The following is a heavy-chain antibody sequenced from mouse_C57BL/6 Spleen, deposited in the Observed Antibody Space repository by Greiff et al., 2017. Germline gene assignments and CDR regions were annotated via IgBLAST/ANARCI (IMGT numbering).Heavy chain of an antibody. V-gene: IGHV1-9*01. D-gene: IGHD2-10*01. CDR3: ARSTYYGNYSYYFDY. J-gene: IGHJ2*01. CDR2: ILPGSGST. CDR1: GYTFTGYW. Sequence: QVQLQQSGADLMKPGASVKLSCKATGYTFTGYWIEWVKQRPGHGLEWIGEILPGSGSTNYNEKFKGKATFTADTSSNTAYMQLSSLTTEDSAIYYCARSTYYGNYSYYFDYWGQGTTLTVSS.